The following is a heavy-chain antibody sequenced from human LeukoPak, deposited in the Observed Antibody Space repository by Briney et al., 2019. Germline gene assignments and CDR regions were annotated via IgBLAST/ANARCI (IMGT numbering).Heavy chain of an antibody. CDR2: IYCSGST. J-gene: IGHJ4*02. D-gene: IGHD2-8*01. CDR1: GGSISSYY. Sequence: SETLSLTCTVSGGSISSYYWGWIRQPPGKGLEWIGSIYCSGSTYYNPSLKSRVTISVDTSKNQFSLKLSSVTAADTAVYYCARHAGVIVLIVYWGQGTLVTVSS. CDR3: ARHAGVIVLIVY. V-gene: IGHV4-39*01.